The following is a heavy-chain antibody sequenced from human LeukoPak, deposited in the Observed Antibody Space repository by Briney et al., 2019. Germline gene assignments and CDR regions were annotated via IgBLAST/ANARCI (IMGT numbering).Heavy chain of an antibody. Sequence: GGSLRLSCAASGFTFSTYWMSWLRQAPGKGLEWVANIKPDGSVKQYVGSVKGRFTVSRDNAKNSLYLQMNSLSAEDTAVYFCARAGLYSGSGLDYWGQGTLATVSS. CDR2: IKPDGSVK. J-gene: IGHJ4*02. CDR3: ARAGLYSGSGLDY. V-gene: IGHV3-7*01. D-gene: IGHD5-12*01. CDR1: GFTFSTYW.